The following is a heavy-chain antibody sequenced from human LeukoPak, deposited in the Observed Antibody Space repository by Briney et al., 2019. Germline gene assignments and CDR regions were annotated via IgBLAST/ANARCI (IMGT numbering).Heavy chain of an antibody. CDR2: ISSSSSYI. Sequence: GGSLRLSCAASGFTFSDHYMNWVRQAPGKGLEWVSSISSSSSYIYYADSVKGRFTISRDNAKNSLYLQMNSLRAEDTAVYYCARFVGQLVARGPLDYWGQGTLVTVSS. V-gene: IGHV3-21*01. CDR3: ARFVGQLVARGPLDY. D-gene: IGHD6-6*01. CDR1: GFTFSDHY. J-gene: IGHJ4*02.